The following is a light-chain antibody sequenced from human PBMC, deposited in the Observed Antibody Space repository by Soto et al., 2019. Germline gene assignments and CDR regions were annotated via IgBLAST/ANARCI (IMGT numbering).Light chain of an antibody. CDR3: QQYASYPWT. CDR2: DAS. V-gene: IGKV1-5*01. CDR1: QSISSW. J-gene: IGKJ1*01. Sequence: DIQMTQSPSTLSASVGDRVTITCRASQSISSWLAWYQQKPGKAPKLLIYDASSLESGVPSRFSGSGSGTEFTLTISSLQPDDSSTYYCQQYASYPWTFGRGTKVDIK.